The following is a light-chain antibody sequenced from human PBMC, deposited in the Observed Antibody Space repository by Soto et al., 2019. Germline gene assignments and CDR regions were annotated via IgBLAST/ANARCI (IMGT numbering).Light chain of an antibody. J-gene: IGKJ2*02. CDR3: QQTYTMPCT. Sequence: DIQMAQSPSSLSASLGDRVTITCRASENIRHYLNWYQQKPGKAPTLLIYAASTLQSGVPSRFSGSGSGADFTLTISSLQPDDFASYYCQQTYTMPCTFGQGTKLEIK. CDR1: ENIRHY. CDR2: AAS. V-gene: IGKV1-39*01.